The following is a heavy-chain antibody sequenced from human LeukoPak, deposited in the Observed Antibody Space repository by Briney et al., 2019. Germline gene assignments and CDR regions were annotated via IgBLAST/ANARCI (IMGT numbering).Heavy chain of an antibody. V-gene: IGHV3-21*01. D-gene: IGHD2-2*01. J-gene: IGHJ4*02. Sequence: GGSLRLSCAASGFTLSSYSMNWVRQAPGKGLEGVSSISSSSSYIYYADSVKGRFTISRDNAKNSLYLQMNSLRAEDTAVYYCARDGLYCSSTSCYRYYFEYWGQGTLVTVSS. CDR3: ARDGLYCSSTSCYRYYFEY. CDR2: ISSSSSYI. CDR1: GFTLSSYS.